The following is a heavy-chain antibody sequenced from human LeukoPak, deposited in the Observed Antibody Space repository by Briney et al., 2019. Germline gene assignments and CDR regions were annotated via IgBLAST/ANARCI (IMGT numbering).Heavy chain of an antibody. CDR1: GFTFSSYA. Sequence: GGSLRLSCAASGFTFSSYAMSWVRQAPGKGLEWVSAVSGGGDSTYYVDSVKGRFTISRDNSKNTLYLQMNSLRAEDTAVYYCAKPYDSSGYYGAQYYYYYGMDVWGQGTTVTVSS. D-gene: IGHD3-22*01. CDR2: VSGGGDST. J-gene: IGHJ6*02. CDR3: AKPYDSSGYYGAQYYYYYGMDV. V-gene: IGHV3-23*01.